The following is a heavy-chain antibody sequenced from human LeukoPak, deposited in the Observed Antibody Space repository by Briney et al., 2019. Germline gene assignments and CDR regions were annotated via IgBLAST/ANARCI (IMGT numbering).Heavy chain of an antibody. CDR2: ISAYNGNT. Sequence: AASVKVSCKASGYTFTSYGISWVRQAPGQGLEWMGWISAYNGNTNYAQKLQGRVTMTTDTSTSTAYMELRSLRSDDTAVYYCARTSGDVVVVAATSDAFDIWGQGTMVTVSS. CDR1: GYTFTSYG. CDR3: ARTSGDVVVVAATSDAFDI. D-gene: IGHD2-15*01. V-gene: IGHV1-18*01. J-gene: IGHJ3*02.